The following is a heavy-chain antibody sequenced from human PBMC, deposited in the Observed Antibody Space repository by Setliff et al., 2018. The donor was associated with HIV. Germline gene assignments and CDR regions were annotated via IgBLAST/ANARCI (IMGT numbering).Heavy chain of an antibody. CDR2: INAGNGNT. D-gene: IGHD3-10*01. J-gene: IGHJ4*02. CDR3: ARGWDYGVRKPED. CDR1: GYTFTSYA. V-gene: IGHV1-3*01. Sequence: GASVKVSCKASGYTFTSYAMHWVRQAPGQRLEWMGWINAGNGNTKYSQKFQGRVTITRDTSASTAYMELSSLRPDDTAVYFCARGWDYGVRKPEDWGQGTLVTVSS.